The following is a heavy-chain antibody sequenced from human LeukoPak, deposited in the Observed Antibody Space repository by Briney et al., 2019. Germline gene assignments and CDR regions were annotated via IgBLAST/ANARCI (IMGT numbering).Heavy chain of an antibody. CDR2: INPNSGGT. CDR3: ARGVAMIVVVINDAFDI. CDR1: GYTFTGYY. Sequence: ASVKVSCKASGYTFTGYYMHWVRQAPGQGLEWMGWINPNSGGTNYAQKFQGRVTMTRDTSISTAYMELSRLRSDDTAVYYCARGVAMIVVVINDAFDIWGQGTMATVSS. D-gene: IGHD3-22*01. J-gene: IGHJ3*02. V-gene: IGHV1-2*02.